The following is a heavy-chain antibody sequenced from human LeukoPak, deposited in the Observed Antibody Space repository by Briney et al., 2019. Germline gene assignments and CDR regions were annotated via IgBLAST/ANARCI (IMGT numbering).Heavy chain of an antibody. CDR1: GYTFTGYY. J-gene: IGHJ4*02. CDR3: ARTYDSSGYYYDRVGFDY. V-gene: IGHV1-2*06. D-gene: IGHD3-22*01. Sequence: APVKVSCKASGYTFTGYYMHWVRQAPGQGLEWMGRINPNSGGTNYAQKFQGRVTMTRDTSISTAYMELSRLRSDDTAVYYCARTYDSSGYYYDRVGFDYWGQGTLVTVSS. CDR2: INPNSGGT.